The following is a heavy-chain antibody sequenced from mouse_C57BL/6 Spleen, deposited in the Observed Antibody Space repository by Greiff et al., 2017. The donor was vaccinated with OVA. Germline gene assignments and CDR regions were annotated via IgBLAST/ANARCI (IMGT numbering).Heavy chain of an antibody. V-gene: IGHV1-64*01. CDR1: GYTFTSYW. CDR2: IHPNSGST. D-gene: IGHD3-2*02. Sequence: QVHVKQPGAELVKPGASVKLSCKASGYTFTSYWMHWVKQRPGQGLEWIGMIHPNSGSTNYNEKFKSKATLTVDKSSSTAYMQLSSLTSEDSAVYYCATAQARDAMDYWGQGTSVTVSS. CDR3: ATAQARDAMDY. J-gene: IGHJ4*01.